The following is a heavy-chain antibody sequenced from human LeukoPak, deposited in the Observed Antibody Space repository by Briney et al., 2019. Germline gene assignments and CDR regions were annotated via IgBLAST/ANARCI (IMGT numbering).Heavy chain of an antibody. CDR1: GGSISSGGYY. V-gene: IGHV4-30-2*01. CDR2: IYHSGST. CDR3: ASSSPMSSSWPFDY. Sequence: PSETLSLTCTVSGGSISSGGYYWSWIRQPPGKGLEWIGYIYHSGSTYYNPSLKSRVTISVDRSKNQFSLKLSSVTAADTAVYYCASSSPMSSSWPFDYWGQGTLVTVSS. J-gene: IGHJ4*02. D-gene: IGHD6-13*01.